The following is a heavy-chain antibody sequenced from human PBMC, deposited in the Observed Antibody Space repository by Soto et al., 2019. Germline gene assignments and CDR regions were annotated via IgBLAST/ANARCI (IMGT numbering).Heavy chain of an antibody. CDR2: ISYDGRDK. CDR3: AKDRDTYGAVYNFDF. V-gene: IGHV3-30*18. CDR1: GFTFNSYG. Sequence: QVQLVESGGGVVQPGRSLRLSCAASGFTFNSYGMHWVRQAPGKGLQWVTVISYDGRDKKYVDTVKGRFTISRDNSKNTLYLEMNSLRAEDTAVYYCAKDRDTYGAVYNFDFWGQGTLVTVSS. J-gene: IGHJ4*02. D-gene: IGHD5-18*01.